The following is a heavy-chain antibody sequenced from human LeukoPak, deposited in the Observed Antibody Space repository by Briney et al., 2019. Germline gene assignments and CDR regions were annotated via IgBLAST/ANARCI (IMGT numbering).Heavy chain of an antibody. J-gene: IGHJ4*02. V-gene: IGHV1-8*01. D-gene: IGHD5-18*01. Sequence: GASVKVSCKASGYTFTNYDINWVRQAPGQGLEWVGWMNPNSGNTGYAQKFQGRVTMTRNTSISTAYMELSSLRSEDTAVYYCARGRRASRGYSYGSHYWGQGTLVTVSS. CDR2: MNPNSGNT. CDR3: ARGRRASRGYSYGSHY. CDR1: GYTFTNYD.